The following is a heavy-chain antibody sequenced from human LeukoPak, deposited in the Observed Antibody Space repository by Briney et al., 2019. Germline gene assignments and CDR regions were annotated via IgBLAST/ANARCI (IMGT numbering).Heavy chain of an antibody. CDR1: GGSFSGYY. Sequence: PSETLSLTCAVYGGSFSGYYWSWIRQPPGKGLEWIGEINHSGSTNYNPSLKSRVTISVDTSKNRFSLKLSSVTAADTAVYYCARVGYSYGPTPLRGITFDIWGQGTMVTVSS. V-gene: IGHV4-34*01. D-gene: IGHD5-18*01. CDR2: INHSGST. CDR3: ARVGYSYGPTPLRGITFDI. J-gene: IGHJ3*02.